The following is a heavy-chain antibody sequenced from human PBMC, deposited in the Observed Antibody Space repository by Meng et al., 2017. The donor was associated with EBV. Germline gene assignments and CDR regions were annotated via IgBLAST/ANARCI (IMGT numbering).Heavy chain of an antibody. CDR2: IYSGGST. J-gene: IGHJ4*02. D-gene: IGHD5-12*01. V-gene: IGHV3-53*01. CDR3: AKHRLGPLDY. Sequence: GRLWESGGGLIAPGGSLRLSCAASGFTVSSNYMSWVRQAPGKGLEWVSVIYSGGSTYYADSVKGRFTISRDNSKNTLYLQMNSLRAEDTAVYYCAKHRLGPLDYWGQGTLVTVSS. CDR1: GFTVSSNY.